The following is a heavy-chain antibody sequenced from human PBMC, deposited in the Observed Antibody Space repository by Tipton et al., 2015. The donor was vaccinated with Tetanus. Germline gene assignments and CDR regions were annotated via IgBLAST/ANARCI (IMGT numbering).Heavy chain of an antibody. J-gene: IGHJ5*02. CDR1: GDSISRGGYF. Sequence: TLSLTCTVSGDSISRGGYFWDWIRPRPGEGPEWVGYIYYNGDTYYNPSLKSRVSLSVDTSKNQFSLNLTSVTAADTAVYYCARDQGGGRVVRLNWLDPWGQGTLVTVSS. V-gene: IGHV4-31*03. CDR2: IYYNGDT. D-gene: IGHD6-6*01. CDR3: ARDQGGGRVVRLNWLDP.